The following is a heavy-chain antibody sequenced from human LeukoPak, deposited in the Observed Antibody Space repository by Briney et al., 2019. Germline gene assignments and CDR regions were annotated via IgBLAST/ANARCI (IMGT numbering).Heavy chain of an antibody. D-gene: IGHD3-3*01. Sequence: GESLKISCKGSGYSFTSYWIGWVRQMPGKGLEWMGIIYPGGSDTRYSPSFQGQVTISADKSISTAYLQWSSLKASDTAMYYCALGGDDFWSGYYSPAEYFQHWGQGTLVTVSS. V-gene: IGHV5-51*01. CDR1: GYSFTSYW. CDR2: IYPGGSDT. J-gene: IGHJ1*01. CDR3: ALGGDDFWSGYYSPAEYFQH.